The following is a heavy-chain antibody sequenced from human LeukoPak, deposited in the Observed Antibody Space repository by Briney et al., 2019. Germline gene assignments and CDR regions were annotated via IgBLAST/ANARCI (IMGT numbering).Heavy chain of an antibody. J-gene: IGHJ4*02. Sequence: PSETLSLTCTVSGGSISSYYWSWIRQPPGKGLEWIGYIFYSGGTNYNPSLKSRVTISVDTSKNQFSLKLSSVTAADTAVYYCARDNYGSGTYIDYWGQGTLVTVSS. CDR2: IFYSGGT. D-gene: IGHD3-10*01. CDR3: ARDNYGSGTYIDY. V-gene: IGHV4-59*01. CDR1: GGSISSYY.